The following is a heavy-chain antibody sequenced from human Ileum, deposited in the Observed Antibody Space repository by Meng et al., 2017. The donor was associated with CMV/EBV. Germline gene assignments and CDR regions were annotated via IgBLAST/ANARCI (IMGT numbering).Heavy chain of an antibody. CDR1: FSSYA. V-gene: IGHV1-69*05. J-gene: IGHJ4*02. Sequence: FSSYASSWVRQAPGQGLELMGGIIPIFGTANYAQKFQGRVTITTDESTSTAYMELSSLRSEDTAVYYCATPNSSGYYYNAGGYYFDYWGQGTLVTVSS. CDR2: IIPIFGTA. D-gene: IGHD3-22*01. CDR3: ATPNSSGYYYNAGGYYFDY.